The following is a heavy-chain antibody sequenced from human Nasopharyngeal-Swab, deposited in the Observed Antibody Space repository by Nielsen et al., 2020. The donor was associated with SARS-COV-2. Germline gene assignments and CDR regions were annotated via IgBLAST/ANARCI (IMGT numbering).Heavy chain of an antibody. CDR3: ARVPFYSSGWYGVDYFDY. CDR2: INSDGNTT. J-gene: IGHJ4*02. D-gene: IGHD6-19*01. Sequence: VRQAPGKGLVWVSRINSDGNTTMYADSVKGRLTVSRDNAKDMLYLQMNSLRAEDTAVYYCARVPFYSSGWYGVDYFDYWGQGTLVTVSS. V-gene: IGHV3-74*03.